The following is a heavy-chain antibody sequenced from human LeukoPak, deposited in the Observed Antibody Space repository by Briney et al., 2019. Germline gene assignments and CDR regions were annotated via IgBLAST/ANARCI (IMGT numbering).Heavy chain of an antibody. Sequence: SETLSLTCTVSGASISHYYWSWIRQPPGRGLEWIGWAFYTGSTNYNPSLKSRVTISIDTSKSQFSLRLTSVTAADTAIYYCASLSHCSTSSCFDYWGRGTLVTVSS. J-gene: IGHJ4*02. CDR2: AFYTGST. CDR3: ASLSHCSTSSCFDY. CDR1: GASISHYY. V-gene: IGHV4-59*01. D-gene: IGHD2-2*01.